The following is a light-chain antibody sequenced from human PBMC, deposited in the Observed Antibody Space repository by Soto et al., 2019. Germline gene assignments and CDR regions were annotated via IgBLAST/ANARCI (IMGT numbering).Light chain of an antibody. Sequence: EIVLTQSPATLSVSPGERATLSCRASQSVNKKLDWYQQKPGKAPRLLIYVASYRDTGIPARFSGSGSGTEYTLTISSLQPEDFAVYYCQQFNNWPLTFGQGTRLEIK. V-gene: IGKV3-15*01. CDR1: QSVNKK. CDR3: QQFNNWPLT. CDR2: VAS. J-gene: IGKJ2*01.